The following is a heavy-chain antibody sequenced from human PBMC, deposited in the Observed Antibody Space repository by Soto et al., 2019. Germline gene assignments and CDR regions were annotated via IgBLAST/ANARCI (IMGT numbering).Heavy chain of an antibody. V-gene: IGHV3-21*01. CDR1: GFTFSNSG. D-gene: IGHD4-17*01. J-gene: IGHJ1*01. CDR3: ARDLGAVTTLGFQN. CDR2: ISSSSYI. Sequence: EVQLVESGGGPVKPGGSLRLSCAASGFTFSNSGMNWVRQAPGKGLEWVSFISSSSYIFYADSVKGRFTISRDNAKDALYLQMNSLRAEDTAVYYCARDLGAVTTLGFQNWGQGALVTVSS.